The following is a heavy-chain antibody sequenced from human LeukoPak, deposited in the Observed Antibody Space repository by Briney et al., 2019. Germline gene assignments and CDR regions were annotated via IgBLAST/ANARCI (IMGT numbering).Heavy chain of an antibody. CDR3: ATGAGGSYYPLFDY. Sequence: KPSETLSLTCTVSGGSISSYYWSWIRQPPGKGLEWIGYIYYSGSTNYNPSLKSRVTISVDTSKNQFSLKLSSVTAADTAVYYCATGAGGSYYPLFDYWGQGTLVTVSS. D-gene: IGHD1-26*01. V-gene: IGHV4-59*01. CDR1: GGSISSYY. J-gene: IGHJ4*02. CDR2: IYYSGST.